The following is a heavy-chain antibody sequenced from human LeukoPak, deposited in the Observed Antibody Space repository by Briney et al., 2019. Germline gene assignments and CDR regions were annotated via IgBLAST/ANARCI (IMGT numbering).Heavy chain of an antibody. CDR1: GGSISSGGYS. V-gene: IGHV4-30-2*01. Sequence: PSQTLSLTCAVPGGSISSGGYSWSWIRQPPGKGLEWIGYIYHSGSTYYNPSLKSRVTISVDRSKNQFSLKLSSVTAADTAVYYCARASSDYPFDYWGQGTLVTVSS. CDR3: ARASSDYPFDY. D-gene: IGHD4-11*01. CDR2: IYHSGST. J-gene: IGHJ4*02.